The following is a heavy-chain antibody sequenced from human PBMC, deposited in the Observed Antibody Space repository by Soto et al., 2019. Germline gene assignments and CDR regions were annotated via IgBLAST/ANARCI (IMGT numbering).Heavy chain of an antibody. CDR1: GFTFSSYG. Sequence: QVQLVESGGGVVQPGRSLRLSCAASGFTFSSYGMHWVRQAPGKGLEWVAVIWYDGSNKYYADSVKGRFTISRDNSKNTLYLQMNSLRAEDTAVYYCARDENYDDVWGSYRLAGGVDYWGQGTLVTVSS. D-gene: IGHD3-16*02. V-gene: IGHV3-33*01. CDR2: IWYDGSNK. J-gene: IGHJ4*02. CDR3: ARDENYDDVWGSYRLAGGVDY.